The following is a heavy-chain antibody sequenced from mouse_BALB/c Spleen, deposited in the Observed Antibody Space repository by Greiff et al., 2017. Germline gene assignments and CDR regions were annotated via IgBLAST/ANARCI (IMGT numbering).Heavy chain of an antibody. J-gene: IGHJ4*01. D-gene: IGHD2-1*01. V-gene: IGHV5-6*01. CDR3: ARQEGNHYYAMDY. CDR1: GFTFSSYG. CDR2: ISSGGSYT. Sequence: EVMLVESGGDLVKPGGSLKLSCAASGFTFSSYGMSWVRQTPDKRLEWVATISSGGSYTYYPDSVKGRFTISRDNAKNTLYLQMSSLKSEDTAMYYCARQEGNHYYAMDYWGQGTSVTVSS.